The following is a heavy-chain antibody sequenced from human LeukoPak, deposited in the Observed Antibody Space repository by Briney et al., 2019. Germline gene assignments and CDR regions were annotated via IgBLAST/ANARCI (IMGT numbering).Heavy chain of an antibody. Sequence: PGRSLRLSCAASGFTFSSYGMHWVRQAPGKGLGWVAVIWYDGSNKYYADSVKGRFTISRDNSKNTLYLQMNSLRAEDTAVYYCARDSDSSGAFDYWGQGTLVTVSS. CDR2: IWYDGSNK. V-gene: IGHV3-33*01. CDR1: GFTFSSYG. CDR3: ARDSDSSGAFDY. J-gene: IGHJ4*02. D-gene: IGHD3-22*01.